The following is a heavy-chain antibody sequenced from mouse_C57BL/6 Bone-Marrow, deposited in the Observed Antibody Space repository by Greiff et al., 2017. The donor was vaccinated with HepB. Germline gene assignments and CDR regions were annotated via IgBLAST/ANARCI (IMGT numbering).Heavy chain of an antibody. CDR2: IYPGNSDT. Sequence: VQLQQSGTVLARPGASVKMSCKTSGYTFTSYWMHWVKQRPGQGLEWIGAIYPGNSDTSYNQKFKGKAKLTAVTSASTAYMELSSLTNEDSAVYYCTRSREYYGYEGYFDYWGQGTTLTVSS. V-gene: IGHV1-5*01. J-gene: IGHJ2*01. CDR1: GYTFTSYW. D-gene: IGHD2-2*01. CDR3: TRSREYYGYEGYFDY.